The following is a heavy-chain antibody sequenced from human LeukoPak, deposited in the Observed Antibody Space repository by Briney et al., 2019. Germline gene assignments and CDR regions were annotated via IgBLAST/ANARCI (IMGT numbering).Heavy chain of an antibody. CDR3: ASPTYDSSGYYLPLSTVYYYCGMDV. CDR1: GGTFSSYA. J-gene: IGHJ6*02. V-gene: IGHV1-69*13. D-gene: IGHD3-22*01. CDR2: IIPICGTA. Sequence: SVKVSCKASGGTFSSYAISWVRQAPGQGLEWMGGIIPICGTANYAQKFQGRVTITADESTSTAYMELSSLRSEDTAVYYCASPTYDSSGYYLPLSTVYYYCGMDVWGQGTTVTVSS.